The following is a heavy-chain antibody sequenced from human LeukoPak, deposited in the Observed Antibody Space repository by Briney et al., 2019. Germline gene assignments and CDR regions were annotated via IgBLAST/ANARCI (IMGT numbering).Heavy chain of an antibody. CDR2: IIPILGIA. CDR3: ARGRGGSYLGY. Sequence: SVTVSCKASGGTFSSYAISWVRQAPGQGLEWMGRIIPILGIANYAQKFQGRVTITPDKSTSTAYMELSSLRSGDTAMYYCARGRGGSYLGYWGQGTLVTVCS. CDR1: GGTFSSYA. J-gene: IGHJ4*02. V-gene: IGHV1-69*04. D-gene: IGHD3-16*01.